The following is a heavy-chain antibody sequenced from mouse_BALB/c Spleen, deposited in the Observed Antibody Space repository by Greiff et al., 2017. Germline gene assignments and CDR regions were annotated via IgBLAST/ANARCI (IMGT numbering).Heavy chain of an antibody. D-gene: IGHD2-4*01. CDR2: ISSGGGST. V-gene: IGHV5-12-1*01. J-gene: IGHJ3*01. CDR3: ARNLITTGTWFAY. Sequence: EVMLVESGGGLVKPGGSLKLSCAASGFAFSSYDMSWVRQTPEKRLEWVAYISSGGGSTYYPDTVKGRFTISRDNAKNTLYLQMSSLKSEDTAMYYCARNLITTGTWFAYWGQGTLVTVSA. CDR1: GFAFSSYD.